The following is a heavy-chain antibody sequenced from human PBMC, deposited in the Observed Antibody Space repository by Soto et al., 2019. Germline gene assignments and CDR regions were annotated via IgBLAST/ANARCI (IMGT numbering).Heavy chain of an antibody. V-gene: IGHV3-48*01. D-gene: IGHD1-26*01. CDR1: GFTFSSYA. J-gene: IGHJ4*02. CDR2: ISSGSNII. CDR3: AHAVGSWGRYYFDS. Sequence: GGSLRLSCAAAGFTFSSYAMSWVSQAPGKGLEWISYISSGSNIIYYADSVQGRFSISRDDAQDSVHLQMTNMDPVDTATYYCAHAVGSWGRYYFDSWGQGTLVTVSS.